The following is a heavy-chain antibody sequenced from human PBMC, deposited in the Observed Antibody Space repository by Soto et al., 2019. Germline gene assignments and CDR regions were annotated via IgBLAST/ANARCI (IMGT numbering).Heavy chain of an antibody. Sequence: KPSETLSLTCAVSGGSISSGGYSWSWIRQPPGKGLEWIGYIYHSGSTYYNPSLKSRVTISVDRSKNQFSLKLSSVTAADTAVYYCARNLGEGYFDYWGQGTLVTVSS. CDR3: ARNLGEGYFDY. CDR2: IYHSGST. CDR1: GGSISSGGYS. J-gene: IGHJ4*02. V-gene: IGHV4-30-2*01.